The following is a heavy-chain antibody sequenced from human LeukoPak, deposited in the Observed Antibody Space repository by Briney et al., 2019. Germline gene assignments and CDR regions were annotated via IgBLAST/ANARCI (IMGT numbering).Heavy chain of an antibody. CDR3: ASTVVTPFSD. CDR2: IRYDGSNK. Sequence: GGSLRLSCAASGFTFSSYGMHWVRQAPGKGLEWVAFIRYDGSNKYYADSVKGRFTISRDNSKNTLYLQMDSLRAEDTAVYYCASTVVTPFSDWGQGTLVIVSS. D-gene: IGHD4-23*01. CDR1: GFTFSSYG. V-gene: IGHV3-30*02. J-gene: IGHJ4*02.